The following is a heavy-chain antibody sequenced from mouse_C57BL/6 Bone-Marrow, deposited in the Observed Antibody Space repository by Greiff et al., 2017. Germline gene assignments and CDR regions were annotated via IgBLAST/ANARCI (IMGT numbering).Heavy chain of an antibody. CDR2: ISSGSSTI. CDR1: GFTFSDYG. Sequence: EVKLQESGGGLVKPGGSLKLSCAASGFTFSDYGMHWVRQAPEKGLEWVAYISSGSSTIYYADTVKGRFTISRDNAKNTLFLQMTSLRSEDTAMYYCAKLTGTPYWGQGTLVTVSA. V-gene: IGHV5-17*01. J-gene: IGHJ3*01. D-gene: IGHD4-1*01. CDR3: AKLTGTPY.